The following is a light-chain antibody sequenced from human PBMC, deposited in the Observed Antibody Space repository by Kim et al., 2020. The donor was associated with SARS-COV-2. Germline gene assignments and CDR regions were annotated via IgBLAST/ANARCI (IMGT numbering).Light chain of an antibody. V-gene: IGLV7-43*01. Sequence: PGGTVTLTCGSSTGTVSGAFYPSWFQQKPGQAPRALIYSTNDKHSWTPARFSGSLLGGKAALTLSGAQPEDEADYYCLLYYGGALLFGGGTKVTVL. CDR3: LLYYGGALL. CDR1: TGTVSGAFY. J-gene: IGLJ6*01. CDR2: STN.